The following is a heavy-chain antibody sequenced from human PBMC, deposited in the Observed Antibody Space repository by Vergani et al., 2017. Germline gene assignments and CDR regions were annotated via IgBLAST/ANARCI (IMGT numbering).Heavy chain of an antibody. J-gene: IGHJ1*01. CDR1: GYTFTGYY. Sequence: QVQLVQSGAEVKKHGASVKVSCKASGYTFTGYYMHWVRQDPGQGLEWMGWINPNSGGTNNAQKFQGRVTMTRDTSISTADMELGRLRSDDTAVYYCAREGTDYGDYGGGEYFQHWGQGTLVTVSS. CDR2: INPNSGGT. V-gene: IGHV1-2*02. CDR3: AREGTDYGDYGGGEYFQH. D-gene: IGHD4-17*01.